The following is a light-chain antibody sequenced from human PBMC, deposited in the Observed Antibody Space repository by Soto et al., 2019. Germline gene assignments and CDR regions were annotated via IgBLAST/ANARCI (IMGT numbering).Light chain of an antibody. CDR1: SSDVGSYNL. V-gene: IGLV2-23*02. J-gene: IGLJ3*02. CDR3: CSYAGSSKV. CDR2: EVS. Sequence: QSVLTQPASGSGSPGQSITISCTGTSSDVGSYNLVSWYQQHPGKAPKLMIYEVSKRPSGVSNRFSGSKSGNTASLTISGLQAEDEADYYCCSYAGSSKVFGGGTKVTVL.